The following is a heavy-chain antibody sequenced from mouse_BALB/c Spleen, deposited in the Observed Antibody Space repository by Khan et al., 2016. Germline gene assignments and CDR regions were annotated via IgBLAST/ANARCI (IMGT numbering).Heavy chain of an antibody. CDR2: INPDSSTI. Sequence: EVKLLESGGGLVQPGGSLKLSCAASGFDFSRYWMSWVRQAPGKGLEWVGEINPDSSTINYTPSLKDKFIISRDNAKSTRYLQMSKVRSEDTALYYCARLHYYVWFAYWGQGTLVTVSA. V-gene: IGHV4-1*02. J-gene: IGHJ3*01. CDR1: GFDFSRYW. CDR3: ARLHYYVWFAY. D-gene: IGHD1-2*01.